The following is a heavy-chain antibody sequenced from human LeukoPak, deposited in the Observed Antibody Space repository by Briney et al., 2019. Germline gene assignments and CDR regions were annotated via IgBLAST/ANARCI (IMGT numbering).Heavy chain of an antibody. J-gene: IGHJ4*02. CDR2: IYSGGST. V-gene: IGHV3-53*01. CDR3: ARYRDDWNDDLFDY. CDR1: GFTVSSNY. D-gene: IGHD1-1*01. Sequence: GGSLRLSCAASGFTVSSNYMSWVRQAPGKGLEWVSVIYSGGSTYYADSVKGRFTISRDNSKNTLYLQMNSLSAEDTAVYYCARYRDDWNDDLFDYWGQGTLVTVSS.